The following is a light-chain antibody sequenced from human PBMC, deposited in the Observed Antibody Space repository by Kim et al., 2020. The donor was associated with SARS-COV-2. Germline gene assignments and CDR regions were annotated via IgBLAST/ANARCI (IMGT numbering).Light chain of an antibody. CDR1: QSVSSTY. V-gene: IGKV3-20*01. CDR2: GAS. Sequence: EIVLTQSPGTLSLSPGERATLSCRASQSVSSTYLAWYQHKPGQAPRLLIYGASSRATGIPDRFSGGGSGTDFTLTISRLEPEDFAVYYCQQYGQSPRYTFGQGTKLEI. J-gene: IGKJ2*01. CDR3: QQYGQSPRYT.